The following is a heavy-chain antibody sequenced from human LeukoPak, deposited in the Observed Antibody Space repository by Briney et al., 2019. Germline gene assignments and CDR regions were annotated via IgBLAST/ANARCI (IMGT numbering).Heavy chain of an antibody. CDR1: GFTFSTYG. V-gene: IGHV3-33*01. D-gene: IGHD6-13*01. Sequence: GRSLRLSCATSGFTFSTYGMHWVRQAPGKGLEWVAVIWHDGSNKYYADSVKGRLTISRDDSKNTLYLQMNSLRVEDTAVYYCARTVNIAAAGILDYWGQGTLVTVSS. J-gene: IGHJ4*02. CDR2: IWHDGSNK. CDR3: ARTVNIAAAGILDY.